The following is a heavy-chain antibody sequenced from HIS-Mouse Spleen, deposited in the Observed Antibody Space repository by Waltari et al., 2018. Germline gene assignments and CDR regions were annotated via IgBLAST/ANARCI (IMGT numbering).Heavy chain of an antibody. CDR3: AREFRIAAPVLTRYYGMDV. V-gene: IGHV1-2*02. CDR2: INPNSGGT. Sequence: QVQLVQSGAEVKKPGASVKVSCKASGSTVTGHDTHSVRPAPGQVPEWMGWINPNSGGTNYAQKFQGRVTMTRDTSISTAYMELSRLRSDDTAVYYCAREFRIAAPVLTRYYGMDVWGQGTTVTVSS. CDR1: GSTVTGHD. J-gene: IGHJ6*02. D-gene: IGHD6-6*01.